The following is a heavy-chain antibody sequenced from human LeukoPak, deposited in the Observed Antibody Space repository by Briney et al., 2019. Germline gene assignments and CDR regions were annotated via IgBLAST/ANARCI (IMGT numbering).Heavy chain of an antibody. CDR1: GGSISSGSYY. V-gene: IGHV4-61*10. Sequence: SETLSLTCTVSGGSISSGSYYWSWIRQPAGKGLEWIGEIYHSGSTNYNPSLKSRVTISVDKSKNQFSLKLSFVTAADTAVYYCARDPDDYGDFPYYFDYWGQGTLVTVSS. J-gene: IGHJ4*02. CDR2: IYHSGST. CDR3: ARDPDDYGDFPYYFDY. D-gene: IGHD4-17*01.